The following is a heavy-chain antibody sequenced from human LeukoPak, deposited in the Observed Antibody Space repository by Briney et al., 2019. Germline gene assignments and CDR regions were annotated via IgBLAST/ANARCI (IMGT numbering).Heavy chain of an antibody. D-gene: IGHD3-10*01. CDR2: ISSSSSYI. J-gene: IGHJ6*02. CDR3: ARVGRRRSGSYYNPYGMDV. Sequence: GGSLRLSGAASGFTFSSYSMNWVRQAPGKGLEWVSSISSSSSYIYYADSVKGRFTISRDNAKNSLYLQMNSLRAEDTAVYYCARVGRRRSGSYYNPYGMDVWGQGTTVTVSS. CDR1: GFTFSSYS. V-gene: IGHV3-21*01.